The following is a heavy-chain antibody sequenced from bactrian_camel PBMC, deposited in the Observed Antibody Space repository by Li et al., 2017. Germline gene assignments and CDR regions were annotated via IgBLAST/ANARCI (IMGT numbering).Heavy chain of an antibody. D-gene: IGHD3*01. CDR2: ISPPIVTA. V-gene: IGHV3S1*01. CDR1: GYTGSIGSTYF. Sequence: QLVESGGTSVQAVGSLRLSCAVSGYTGSIGSTYFLAWFRQAPGKEREAVASISPPIVTAWCAEAVKGRFTISQDSIDNTLYLQMNSLKPEDTAMYYCTKDRSYGTRNWVQSTRGQGTQVTVSS. CDR3: TKDRSYGTRNWVQST. J-gene: IGHJ4*01.